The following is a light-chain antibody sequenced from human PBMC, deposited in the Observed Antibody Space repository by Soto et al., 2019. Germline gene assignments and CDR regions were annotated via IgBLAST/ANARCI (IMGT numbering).Light chain of an antibody. CDR2: GAS. J-gene: IGKJ2*01. CDR1: QSVSSH. V-gene: IGKV3-15*01. CDR3: QHYNNGPRYT. Sequence: EVVLTQSPATLSVSPGERATLSCRASQSVSSHLAWYQQKPGQAPRLLIYGASTRATGIPDRFSGSGSGTEFTLTISSLQCEDFAVYYCQHYNNGPRYTFGQGTKLEIK.